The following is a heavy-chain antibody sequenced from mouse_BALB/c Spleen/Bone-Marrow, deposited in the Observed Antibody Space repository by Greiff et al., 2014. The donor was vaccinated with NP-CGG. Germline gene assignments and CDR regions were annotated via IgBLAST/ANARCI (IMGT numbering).Heavy chain of an antibody. J-gene: IGHJ4*01. CDR3: AIYYGNYYAMDY. CDR2: IDPANGNT. V-gene: IGHV14-3*02. Sequence: EVQLQQSGAELVKPGASVKLSCTASGFNIKDTYMHWVKQRPEQGLEWIGRIDPANGNTKYDPKFQGKATITADTSSNTAYLQLCSLTSEDTAVYYCAIYYGNYYAMDYWGQGTSVTVSS. D-gene: IGHD2-1*01. CDR1: GFNIKDTY.